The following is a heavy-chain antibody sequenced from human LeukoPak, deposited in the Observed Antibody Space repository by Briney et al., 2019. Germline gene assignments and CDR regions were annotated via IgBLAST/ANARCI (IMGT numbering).Heavy chain of an antibody. V-gene: IGHV4-61*02. CDR3: ARDTHYYGSGRLDAFDI. Sequence: SQTLSLNCTVSGGSISSGSYYWSWIRQPAGKGLEWIGRIYTSGSTNYNPSLKSRVTISVDTSKNQFSLKLSSVTAADTAVYYCARDTHYYGSGRLDAFDIWGQGTMVTVSS. CDR2: IYTSGST. D-gene: IGHD3-10*01. J-gene: IGHJ3*02. CDR1: GGSISSGSYY.